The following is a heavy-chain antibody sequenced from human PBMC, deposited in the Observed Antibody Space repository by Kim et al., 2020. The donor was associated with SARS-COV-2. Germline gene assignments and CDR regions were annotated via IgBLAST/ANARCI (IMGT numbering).Heavy chain of an antibody. V-gene: IGHV5-51*01. CDR3: ARRYGSGSSHVALDI. Sequence: GESLKISCKGSGHSFSSYWIGWVRQMPGKALEWMGIIYIGDSDTRYNPSFQGHVTISAEKSIGSTYLQWSSLKASDTAIYFCARRYGSGSSHVALDIWGQGTMVIVSS. D-gene: IGHD3-10*01. CDR1: GHSFSSYW. CDR2: IYIGDSDT. J-gene: IGHJ3*02.